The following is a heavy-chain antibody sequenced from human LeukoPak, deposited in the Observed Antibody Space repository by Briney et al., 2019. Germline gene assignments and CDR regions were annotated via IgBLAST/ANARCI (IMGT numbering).Heavy chain of an antibody. Sequence: SETLSLTCTVSGGSISSYYWSWIRQPPGKGLEWVGYIYYSGSTNYNPSLKSRVTISVDTSKNQFSLKLSSVTAADTAVYYCARLFFSGSYYFDYWGQGTLVTVSS. CDR2: IYYSGST. V-gene: IGHV4-59*08. CDR1: GGSISSYY. J-gene: IGHJ4*02. CDR3: ARLFFSGSYYFDY. D-gene: IGHD1-26*01.